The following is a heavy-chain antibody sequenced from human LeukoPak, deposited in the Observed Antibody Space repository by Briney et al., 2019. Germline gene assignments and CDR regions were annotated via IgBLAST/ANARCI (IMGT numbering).Heavy chain of an antibody. CDR1: GGSFSGYY. J-gene: IGHJ4*02. D-gene: IGHD6-19*01. CDR3: ARGSPAQQWLVSRTNFDY. Sequence: SETLSLTCAVYGGSFSGYYWSWIRQPPGKGLEWIGEINHSGSTNYNPSLKSRVTISVDTSKNQFSLKLSSVTAADTAVYYCARGSPAQQWLVSRTNFDYWGQGTLVTVSS. CDR2: INHSGST. V-gene: IGHV4-34*01.